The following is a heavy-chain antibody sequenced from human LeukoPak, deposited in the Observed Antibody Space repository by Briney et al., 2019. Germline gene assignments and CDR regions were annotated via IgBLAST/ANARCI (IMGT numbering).Heavy chain of an antibody. V-gene: IGHV3-30-3*01. D-gene: IGHD1-26*01. CDR2: ISYDGSNK. CDR1: GFTFSSYA. CDR3: VRPPVGEWSDAFDI. Sequence: GGSLRLSCAASGFTFSSYAMHWVRQAPGKGLEWVAVISYDGSNKYYADSVKGRFTISRDNSKNTLYLQMNSLRAEDTAVYYCVRPPVGEWSDAFDIWGQGTMVTVSS. J-gene: IGHJ3*02.